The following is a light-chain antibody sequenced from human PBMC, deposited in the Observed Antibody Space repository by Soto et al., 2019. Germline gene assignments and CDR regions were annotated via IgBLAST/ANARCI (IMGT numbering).Light chain of an antibody. CDR1: SSDVGGYNY. CDR3: SSYASSNPPYV. V-gene: IGLV2-14*01. J-gene: IGLJ1*01. Sequence: QPVLTQPASVSGSPGQSITISCTGTSSDVGGYNYVSWYQQHPGKAPKLMIYDVSNRPSGVSDRFSGSKSGNAASLTITGRQPEDEADDYCSSYASSNPPYVFGTGTKLTVL. CDR2: DVS.